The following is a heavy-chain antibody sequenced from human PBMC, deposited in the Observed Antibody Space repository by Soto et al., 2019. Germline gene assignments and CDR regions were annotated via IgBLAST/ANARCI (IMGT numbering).Heavy chain of an antibody. Sequence: GGSLRLSCAASGFTFSSYAMSWVRQAPGKGLEWVSAISGSGGSTYYADSVKGRFTISRDNSKNTLYLQMNSLRAEDTAVYYCAKDGAEAGILRGYFQHWGQGTLVTVSS. CDR3: AKDGAEAGILRGYFQH. J-gene: IGHJ1*01. CDR1: GFTFSSYA. D-gene: IGHD6-13*01. CDR2: ISGSGGST. V-gene: IGHV3-23*01.